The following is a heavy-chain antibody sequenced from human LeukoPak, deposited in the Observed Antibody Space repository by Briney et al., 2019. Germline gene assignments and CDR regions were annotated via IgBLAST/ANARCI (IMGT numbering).Heavy chain of an antibody. CDR3: AKDLTAGGSGRIQH. Sequence: PGGSLRLSCAASGFTFSSYSMNWVRQAPGKGLEWVSAISAGGDSTYYTDSVKGRFTISRDNSKNTLYLQMNSLRAEDTAVYYCAKDLTAGGSGRIQHWGQGTLVTVSS. J-gene: IGHJ1*01. V-gene: IGHV3-23*01. CDR2: ISAGGDST. CDR1: GFTFSSYS. D-gene: IGHD3-16*01.